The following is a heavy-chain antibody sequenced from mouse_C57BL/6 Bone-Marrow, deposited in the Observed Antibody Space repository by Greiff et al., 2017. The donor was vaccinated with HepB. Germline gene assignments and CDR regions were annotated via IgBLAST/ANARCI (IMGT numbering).Heavy chain of an antibody. CDR1: GYTFTSYG. CDR2: IYPRSGNT. J-gene: IGHJ2*01. CDR3: ARRGPANCDFDY. D-gene: IGHD3-3*01. V-gene: IGHV1-81*01. Sequence: QVQLKQSGAELARPGASVKLSCKASGYTFTSYGISWVKQRTGQGLEWIGEIYPRSGNTYYNEKFKGKATLTADKSSSTAYMELRSLTSEDSAVYFCARRGPANCDFDYWGQGTTLTVSS.